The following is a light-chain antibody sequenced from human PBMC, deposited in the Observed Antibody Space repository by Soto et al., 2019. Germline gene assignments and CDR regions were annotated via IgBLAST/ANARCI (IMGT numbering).Light chain of an antibody. CDR1: KLGDKY. CDR2: QDT. CDR3: QAWDSSTVV. Sequence: YELTQPPSVSVSPGQTASITCSGDKLGDKYACWYQQKPGQSPVLVIYQDTKRPSGIPERFSGSNSGNTATLTISGTQAMDEADYYCQAWDSSTVVFGGGTKLTVL. J-gene: IGLJ2*01. V-gene: IGLV3-1*01.